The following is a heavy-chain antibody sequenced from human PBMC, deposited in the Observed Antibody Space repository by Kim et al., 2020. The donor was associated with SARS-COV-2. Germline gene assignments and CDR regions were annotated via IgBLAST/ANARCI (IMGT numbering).Heavy chain of an antibody. D-gene: IGHD5-18*01. CDR2: IHGDGTIT. V-gene: IGHV3-74*01. CDR1: GFTFSNYW. Sequence: GGSLRLSCAASGFTFSNYWMHWVRQVPGKGLVWVSRIHGDGTITTYADSVKGRFTISRDNAKNTLSLQMNSLRAEDTALYYCARGIYSDAYWGQGTLVTVSS. J-gene: IGHJ4*02. CDR3: ARGIYSDAY.